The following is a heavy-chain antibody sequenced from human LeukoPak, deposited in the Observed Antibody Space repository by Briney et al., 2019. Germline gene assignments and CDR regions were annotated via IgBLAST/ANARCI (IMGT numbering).Heavy chain of an antibody. CDR2: IIPILGIT. J-gene: IGHJ4*02. CDR1: GGTFSSYA. CDR3: ARDPSGGYVPYFDY. D-gene: IGHD3-16*01. Sequence: ASVKVSCKASGGTFSSYAISWVRQPPGQGLEWMGRIIPILGITNYAQKFQGRVTITADKSTSTAYMELSSLRSDDTAVYYCARDPSGGYVPYFDYWGQGTLVTVSS. V-gene: IGHV1-69*04.